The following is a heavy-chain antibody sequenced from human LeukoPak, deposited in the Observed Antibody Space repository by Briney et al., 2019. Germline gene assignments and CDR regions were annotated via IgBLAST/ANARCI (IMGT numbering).Heavy chain of an antibody. D-gene: IGHD1-26*01. V-gene: IGHV4-61*01. CDR1: GGSVNSGSYY. J-gene: IGHJ4*02. CDR3: ARAAYSGSYHSDF. Sequence: SETLSLTCTVSGGSVNSGSYYWNWIRQPPGKGLEWIGYIYYSGSTNYNPSLKSRVTISVDTSKNQFSLKLSSVTAADTAVYYCARAAYSGSYHSDFWGQGTLVTVSS. CDR2: IYYSGST.